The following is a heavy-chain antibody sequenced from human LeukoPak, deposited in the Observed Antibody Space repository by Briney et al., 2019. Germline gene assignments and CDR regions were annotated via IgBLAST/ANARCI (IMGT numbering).Heavy chain of an antibody. Sequence: GASVTVSCKASGYTFTGYYMHWVRQAPGQGLEWMGWINPNSGGTNYAQKFQGRATMTRNTSISTAYMELTRLRSDDTAVYYCARDDIAVAGPGDYWGQGTLVTVSS. CDR1: GYTFTGYY. CDR3: ARDDIAVAGPGDY. D-gene: IGHD6-19*01. CDR2: INPNSGGT. V-gene: IGHV1-2*02. J-gene: IGHJ4*02.